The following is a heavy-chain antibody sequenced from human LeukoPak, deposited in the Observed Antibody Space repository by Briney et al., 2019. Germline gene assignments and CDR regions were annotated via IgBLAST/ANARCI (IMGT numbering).Heavy chain of an antibody. CDR3: VKDIQYST. V-gene: IGHV3-23*01. CDR2: IGSSGGST. Sequence: GGSLRLSCAASGFNFITAAMTWVRQAPGKGLEWVSLIGSSGGSTYYAYSVKGRFTISRDNSNHTLSLQMNSLRVEDTAIYYCVKDIQYSTWGLGTMVTVSS. J-gene: IGHJ3*01. CDR1: GFNFITAA. D-gene: IGHD5-24*01.